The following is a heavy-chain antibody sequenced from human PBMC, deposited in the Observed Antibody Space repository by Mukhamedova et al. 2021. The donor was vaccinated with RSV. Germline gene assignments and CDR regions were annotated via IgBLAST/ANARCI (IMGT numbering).Heavy chain of an antibody. V-gene: IGHV3-74*01. D-gene: IGHD3-16*01. J-gene: IGHJ5*02. CDR2: IISDGSDT. CDR3: AGRVNAYDINWFDP. Sequence: GKGLEWVARIISDGSDTTYAESVKGRFTISRDNAKNTLYLQMNSLRAEDTALYFCAGRVNAYDINWFDPWGQGTLVTVSS.